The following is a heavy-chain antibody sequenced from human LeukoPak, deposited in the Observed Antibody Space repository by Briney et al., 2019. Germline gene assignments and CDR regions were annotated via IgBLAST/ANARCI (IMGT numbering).Heavy chain of an antibody. CDR3: ARVAHFDRGMDV. D-gene: IGHD3-9*01. V-gene: IGHV1-24*01. J-gene: IGHJ6*02. Sequence: ASVKVSCKVSGYTLTGLSMHWVRQAPGKGLEWMGGFDPEDGETIYAQKFQSRVTMTEDTSTDTAYMELSSLRAEDTAVYFCARVAHFDRGMDVWGQGTTVTVSS. CDR2: FDPEDGET. CDR1: GYTLTGLS.